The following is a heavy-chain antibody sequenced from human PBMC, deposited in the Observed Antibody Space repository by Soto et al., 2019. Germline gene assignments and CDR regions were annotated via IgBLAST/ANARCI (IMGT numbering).Heavy chain of an antibody. D-gene: IGHD3-10*01. J-gene: IGHJ6*02. CDR2: IYWDDDK. CDR3: AHRGPILPDGDYYGMDV. Sequence: QITLKESGPTLVKPTQTLTLTCTFSGFSLSTSGVGVGWIRQPPGKALEWLALIYWDDDKRYSPSLKSRLTITKDNVKNQVVLTMPNMAPVHTGTYYFAHRGPILPDGDYYGMDVWGQGTTVTVSS. V-gene: IGHV2-5*02. CDR1: GFSLSTSGVG.